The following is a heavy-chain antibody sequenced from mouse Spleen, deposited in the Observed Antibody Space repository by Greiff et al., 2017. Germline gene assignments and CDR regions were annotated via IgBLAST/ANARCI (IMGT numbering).Heavy chain of an antibody. CDR3: ARKGDYIFAY. Sequence: VKLMESGPELVAPSPCLSISCTVSGFSLTNYAVHWVSQSPGQGLEWLGVIWSGGSTDYNAAFISRMSISKDNSKSQVFVKRNSRQADDTAIYYCARKGDYIFAYGGQGTPVTGSA. J-gene: IGHJ3*01. D-gene: IGHD2-13*01. V-gene: IGHV2-4-1*01. CDR2: IWSGGST. CDR1: GFSLTNYA.